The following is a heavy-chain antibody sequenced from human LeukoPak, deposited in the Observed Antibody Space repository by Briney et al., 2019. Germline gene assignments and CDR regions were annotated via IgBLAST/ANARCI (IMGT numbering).Heavy chain of an antibody. J-gene: IGHJ6*03. V-gene: IGHV4-30-2*01. CDR3: TGGGFGSSWIYYYYMDV. D-gene: IGHD6-13*01. CDR2: IYHSGST. Sequence: SETLSLTCTVSGGSISSGSYYWSWLRQPPGKGLEWIGYIYHSGSTYYNPSLKSRVTISVDRSKNQFSLKLSSVTAADAAVYYCTGGGFGSSWIYYYYMDVWGKGTTVTVSS. CDR1: GGSISSGSYY.